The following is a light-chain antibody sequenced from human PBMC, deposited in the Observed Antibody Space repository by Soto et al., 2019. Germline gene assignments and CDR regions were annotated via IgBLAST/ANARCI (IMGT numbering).Light chain of an antibody. CDR2: GAS. CDR1: QSVSSSY. CDR3: QHYNYWPYT. J-gene: IGKJ2*01. V-gene: IGKV3-20*01. Sequence: IVLTQSPGTLSLSPWERATLSCRASQSVSSSYLAWYQQKPGQAPRLLIYGASSRATGIPDRFSGSGSGTDFTLTISSLQSEDFAVYYCQHYNYWPYTFGQGTKVDIK.